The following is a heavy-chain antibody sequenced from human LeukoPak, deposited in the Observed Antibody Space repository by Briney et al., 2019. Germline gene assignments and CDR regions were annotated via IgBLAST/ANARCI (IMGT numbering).Heavy chain of an antibody. CDR3: AREQGAVACDY. CDR2: IKQGGSEK. Sequence: GGSLTLSCAASGFTLSSFWMSWVRPAPGKGLEWVANIKQGGSEKYYVDYVKGRFTSSRDNAKNSLYLQMNSLRADDTAVYYCAREQGAVACDYWGQGPLVTVSS. J-gene: IGHJ4*02. V-gene: IGHV3-7*01. CDR1: GFTLSSFW. D-gene: IGHD6-19*01.